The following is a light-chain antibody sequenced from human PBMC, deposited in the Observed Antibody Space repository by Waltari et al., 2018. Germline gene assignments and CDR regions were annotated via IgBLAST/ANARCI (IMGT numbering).Light chain of an antibody. CDR1: QSIRSW. V-gene: IGKV1-5*03. J-gene: IGKJ2*01. CDR3: QQYDSYPT. CDR2: KAS. Sequence: DIQMTPSPSTLSASVGDRVTITCRASQSIRSWLAWYQQKPGKAPKLLIYKASTLASGVPSRFSGSGSGTEFTLTISSLQPDDFATYYCQQYDSYPTFGQGTKLEIE.